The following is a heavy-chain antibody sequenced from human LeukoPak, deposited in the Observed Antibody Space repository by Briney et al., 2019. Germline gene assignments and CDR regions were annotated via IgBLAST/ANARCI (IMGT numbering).Heavy chain of an antibody. Sequence: QPGGSLRLSCAASGFTFSSYWMHWVRQAPGKGLVWVSRINSDGSSTSYADSVKGRFTISRGNAKNTLYLQMNSLRAEDTAVYYCARGGQLWFQNWFDPWGQGTLVTVSS. D-gene: IGHD5-18*01. CDR1: GFTFSSYW. CDR3: ARGGQLWFQNWFDP. CDR2: INSDGSST. J-gene: IGHJ5*02. V-gene: IGHV3-74*01.